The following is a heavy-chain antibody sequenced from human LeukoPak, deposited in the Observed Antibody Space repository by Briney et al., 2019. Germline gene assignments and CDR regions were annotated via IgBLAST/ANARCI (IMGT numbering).Heavy chain of an antibody. D-gene: IGHD6-19*01. J-gene: IGHJ4*02. Sequence: ASVKVSCKASGYTFTSYGISWVRQAPGQGLEWMGWISAYNGNTNYAQKLQGRVTMTTDTSTSTAYMELRSLRSDDTAVYYCARGLGIAVAGGVFDYWGQRTLVTVSS. CDR3: ARGLGIAVAGGVFDY. V-gene: IGHV1-18*01. CDR2: ISAYNGNT. CDR1: GYTFTSYG.